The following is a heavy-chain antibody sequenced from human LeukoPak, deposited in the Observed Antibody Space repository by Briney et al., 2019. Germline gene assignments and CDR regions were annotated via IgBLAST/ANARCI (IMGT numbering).Heavy chain of an antibody. D-gene: IGHD6-19*01. CDR3: AREEHLNLSGWCNFDY. CDR2: IYSGGST. V-gene: IGHV3-66*02. Sequence: PGGSLRLFCAASVFTVSSNYMSWVRQAPGKGLEWVSVIYSGGSTYYADSVKGRFTISRDNSKNTLYLQMNSLRAEDTAVYYCAREEHLNLSGWCNFDYWGQGTLVTVSS. CDR1: VFTVSSNY. J-gene: IGHJ4*02.